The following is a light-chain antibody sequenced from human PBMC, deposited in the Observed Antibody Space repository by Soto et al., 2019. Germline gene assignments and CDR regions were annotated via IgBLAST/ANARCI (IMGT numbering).Light chain of an antibody. V-gene: IGLV2-11*01. Sequence: QSALTQPRSVSGSPGQSVTISCTGTSSDVGGYNYVSWYQQHPAKAPKLMIYDVSKRPSGVPDRFSGSKSGNTASLTISGLQAEDEADYYCCSYAGSPFYVFGSGTKVTVL. CDR3: CSYAGSPFYV. CDR2: DVS. J-gene: IGLJ1*01. CDR1: SSDVGGYNY.